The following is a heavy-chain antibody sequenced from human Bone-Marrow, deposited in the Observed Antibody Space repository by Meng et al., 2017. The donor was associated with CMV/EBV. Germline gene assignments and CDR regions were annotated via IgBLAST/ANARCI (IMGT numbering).Heavy chain of an antibody. CDR2: IKQDGSEK. CDR3: AREEYRRTNDYRGYYYYGMDV. V-gene: IGHV3-7*01. Sequence: GESLKISCAASGFTFSSYWMSWVRQAPGKGLEWVANIKQDGSEKYYVDSVKGRFTISRDNAKNSLYLQMNSLRAEDTAVYYCAREEYRRTNDYRGYYYYGMDVWGQGTTVTVYS. CDR1: GFTFSSYW. D-gene: IGHD3-16*01. J-gene: IGHJ6*01.